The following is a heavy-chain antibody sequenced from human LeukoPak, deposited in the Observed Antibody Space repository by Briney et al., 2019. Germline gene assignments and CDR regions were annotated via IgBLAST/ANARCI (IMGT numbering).Heavy chain of an antibody. Sequence: SETLSLTCTVSGYSISSGYYWGWIRPPPGKGLEWIGSIYHSGSTYYNPSLKSRVTISVDTSKNQFSLKLSSVTAADTAVYYCARVGTALPFDYWGQGTLVTVSS. CDR2: IYHSGST. V-gene: IGHV4-38-2*02. CDR1: GYSISSGYY. J-gene: IGHJ4*02. D-gene: IGHD1-1*01. CDR3: ARVGTALPFDY.